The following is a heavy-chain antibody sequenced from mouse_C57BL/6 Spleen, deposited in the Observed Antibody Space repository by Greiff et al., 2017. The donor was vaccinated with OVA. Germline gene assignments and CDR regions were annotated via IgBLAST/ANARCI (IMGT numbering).Heavy chain of an antibody. Sequence: VKLQESGPGLVAPSQSLSITCTVSGFSLTSYAISWVRQPPGKGLEWLGVIWTGGGTNYNSALKSRLSISKDNSKSQVFLKMNSLQTDDTARYYCARSGAVVAHWYFDVWGTGTTVTVSS. CDR1: GFSLTSYA. CDR3: ARSGAVVAHWYFDV. J-gene: IGHJ1*03. CDR2: IWTGGGT. D-gene: IGHD1-1*01. V-gene: IGHV2-9-1*01.